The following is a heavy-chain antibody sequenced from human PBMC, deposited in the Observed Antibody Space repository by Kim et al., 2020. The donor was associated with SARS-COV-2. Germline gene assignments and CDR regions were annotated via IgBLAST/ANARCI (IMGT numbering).Heavy chain of an antibody. CDR3: AREDQAYCGGDCYTDY. D-gene: IGHD2-21*02. CDR1: GFTFSSYG. CDR2: IWYDGSNK. J-gene: IGHJ4*02. V-gene: IGHV3-33*01. Sequence: GGSLRLSCAASGFTFSSYGMHWVRQAPGKGLEWVAVIWYDGSNKYYADSVKGRFTISRDNSKNTLYLQMNSLRAEDTAVYYCAREDQAYCGGDCYTDYWGQGTLVTVSS.